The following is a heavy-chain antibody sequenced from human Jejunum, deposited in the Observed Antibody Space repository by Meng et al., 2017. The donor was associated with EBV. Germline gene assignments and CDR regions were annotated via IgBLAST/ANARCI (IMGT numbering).Heavy chain of an antibody. CDR3: ARLFCGDDCFSTYYFDS. D-gene: IGHD2-21*01. CDR2: IIPVFGTA. V-gene: IGHV1-69*06. CDR1: GDTFTSHG. J-gene: IGHJ4*02. Sequence: QGELVQSGAEVKKPGSSVKRACKGSGDTFTSHGVGWVRLAPGQGPEWLGGIIPVFGTANYPLRFQDRVTITADKSTNTGYMELGGLRSDDTAVYYCARLFCGDDCFSTYYFDSWGQGTLVTVSS.